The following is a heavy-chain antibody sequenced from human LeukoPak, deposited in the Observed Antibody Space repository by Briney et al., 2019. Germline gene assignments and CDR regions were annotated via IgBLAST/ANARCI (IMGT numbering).Heavy chain of an antibody. CDR1: GYSISSGYY. CDR2: IYHSGST. D-gene: IGHD1-26*01. Sequence: SETLSLTCAVSGYSISSGYYWGWIRPPPGEGLEWIGSIYHSGSTYYNPSLKSRVTISVDTAKNQFSLKLRSVTAADTAVYCCARIVGAVSERLDYWGQGTLVAVSS. J-gene: IGHJ4*02. CDR3: ARIVGAVSERLDY. V-gene: IGHV4-38-2*01.